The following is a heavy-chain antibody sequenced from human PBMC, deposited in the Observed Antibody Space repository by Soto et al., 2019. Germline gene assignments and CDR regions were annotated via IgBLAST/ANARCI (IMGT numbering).Heavy chain of an antibody. J-gene: IGHJ4*02. Sequence: SVKVSCKATGYTFTGYYMHWVRQAPGQGLEWMGRIIPILGIANYAQKFQGRVTITADKSTSTAYMELSSLRSEDTAVYYCARAPNIVATTEFDYWGQGTLVTVSS. CDR3: ARAPNIVATTEFDY. CDR1: GYTFTGYY. D-gene: IGHD5-12*01. CDR2: IIPILGIA. V-gene: IGHV1-69*04.